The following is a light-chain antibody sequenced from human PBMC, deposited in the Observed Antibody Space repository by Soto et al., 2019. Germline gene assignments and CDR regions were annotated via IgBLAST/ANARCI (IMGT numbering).Light chain of an antibody. CDR3: CSYTTTSTSV. CDR1: SXXVGGYNY. J-gene: IGLJ2*01. V-gene: IGLV2-14*03. Sequence: QSALTQPASVSGSPGQSITIXCTGXSXXVGGYNYVSWYQQHPGKVPKLMIYEVFRRPSGISDRFSGSKSGNTASLTISGLQAEDEADYYCCSYTTTSTSVFGGGTKVTVL. CDR2: EVF.